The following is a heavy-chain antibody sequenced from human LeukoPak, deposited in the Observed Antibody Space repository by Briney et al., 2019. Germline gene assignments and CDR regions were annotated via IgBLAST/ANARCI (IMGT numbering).Heavy chain of an antibody. D-gene: IGHD1-26*01. J-gene: IGHJ4*02. CDR3: ARGNSGRSRQAFDY. Sequence: PSETLSLTCTVSGGSISSGSYYWSWIRQPAGRGLEWIGRIYTSGSTNYNPSLKSRVTISADTSKNQFSLKLSSVTAADTAVYYCARGNSGRSRQAFDYWGQGTLVTVSS. V-gene: IGHV4-61*02. CDR2: IYTSGST. CDR1: GGSISSGSYY.